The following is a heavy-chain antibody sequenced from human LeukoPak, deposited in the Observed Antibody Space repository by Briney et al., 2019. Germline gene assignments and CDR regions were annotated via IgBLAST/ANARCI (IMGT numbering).Heavy chain of an antibody. J-gene: IGHJ3*02. D-gene: IGHD3-22*01. Sequence: PSETLSLTCAVYGGSFSGYYWSWIRQPPGKGLEWIGEINHSGSTNYNPSLKSRVTISVDTSKNQFSLKLSSVTAADTAVYYCARPDYYDSSIAFDIWGQGTMVTVSS. CDR2: INHSGST. V-gene: IGHV4-34*01. CDR1: GGSFSGYY. CDR3: ARPDYYDSSIAFDI.